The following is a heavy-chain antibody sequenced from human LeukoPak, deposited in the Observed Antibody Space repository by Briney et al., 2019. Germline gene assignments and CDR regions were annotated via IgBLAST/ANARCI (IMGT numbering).Heavy chain of an antibody. D-gene: IGHD4-11*01. Sequence: GESLKISCKGSGYSFTSYWIGWVRQMPGKGLEWMGIIYPGDSDTRYSPSLQGQVTISADKSISTAYLQWCSLKASDTAMYYCARHVGYEYSNYDYWGQGTLVTVSS. V-gene: IGHV5-51*01. CDR3: ARHVGYEYSNYDY. CDR2: IYPGDSDT. CDR1: GYSFTSYW. J-gene: IGHJ4*02.